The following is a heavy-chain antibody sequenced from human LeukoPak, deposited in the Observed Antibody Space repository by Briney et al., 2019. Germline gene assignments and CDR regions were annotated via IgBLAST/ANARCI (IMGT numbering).Heavy chain of an antibody. CDR2: ISYDGSNK. D-gene: IGHD3-3*01. CDR3: AKEDYDFWSGYYTGAFDI. Sequence: PGGSLRLSCAASGFTFSSYAMHWVRQAPGKGREWVAVISYDGSNKYYADSVKGRFTISRDNSKNTLYLQMNSLRAEDTAVYYCAKEDYDFWSGYYTGAFDIWGQGTMVTVSS. V-gene: IGHV3-30-3*01. J-gene: IGHJ3*02. CDR1: GFTFSSYA.